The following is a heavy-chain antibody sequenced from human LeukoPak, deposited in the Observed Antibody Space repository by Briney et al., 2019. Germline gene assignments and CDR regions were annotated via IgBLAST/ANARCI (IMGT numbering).Heavy chain of an antibody. CDR1: GGSISSYY. CDR3: ARGGAQQLAFDY. J-gene: IGHJ4*02. CDR2: INHSGST. D-gene: IGHD6-13*01. Sequence: SETLSLTCTVSGGSISSYYWSWIRQPPGKGLEWIGEINHSGSTNYNPSLKSRVTISVDTSKNQFPLKLSSVTAADTAVYYCARGGAQQLAFDYWGQGTLVTVSS. V-gene: IGHV4-34*01.